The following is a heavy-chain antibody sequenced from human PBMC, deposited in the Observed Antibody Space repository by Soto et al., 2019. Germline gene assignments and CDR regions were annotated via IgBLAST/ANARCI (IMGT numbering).Heavy chain of an antibody. CDR2: IYHSGST. Sequence: QLQLQESGSGLVKPSQTLSITCAVSGGSISSGGYSWTWIRQPPGKGLEWIGYIYHSGSTYYNPSLKSRVTISIDRSKNQFSLKLSSVIAADTAVYYCARAIAVGWNWFDPWGQGTLVTVSS. D-gene: IGHD6-19*01. J-gene: IGHJ5*02. V-gene: IGHV4-30-2*01. CDR3: ARAIAVGWNWFDP. CDR1: GGSISSGGYS.